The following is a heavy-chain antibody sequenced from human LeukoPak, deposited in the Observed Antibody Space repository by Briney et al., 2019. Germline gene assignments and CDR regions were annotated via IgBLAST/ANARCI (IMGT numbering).Heavy chain of an antibody. CDR2: ISYSGST. D-gene: IGHD3-22*01. V-gene: IGHV4-59*01. J-gene: IGHJ5*02. CDR3: ARGIGNSRGTRFDP. CDR1: GASIRTSY. Sequence: SETLSLTCTVSGASIRTSYWTWIRQPPGKGLEWIAYISYSGSTTYNPSLKSRVTISLDASKNQFSLNLTSLTAADTAVYYCARGIGNSRGTRFDPWGQGTLVTVSS.